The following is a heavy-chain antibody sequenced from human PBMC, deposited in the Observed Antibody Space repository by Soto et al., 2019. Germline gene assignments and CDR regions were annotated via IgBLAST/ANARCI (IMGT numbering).Heavy chain of an antibody. Sequence: EVQLVESGGGLVQPGGSLRLSCATSGFILSDCAMNWVRQAPGKGREWVSYISSSSSVIDYADSVKGRFTVSRDNARNSLYLQMNSLRAEDTAVYYRARDLSWGSNWYYYMDVWGKGTTVTVSS. J-gene: IGHJ6*03. CDR3: ARDLSWGSNWYYYMDV. CDR2: ISSSSSVI. CDR1: GFILSDCA. D-gene: IGHD7-27*01. V-gene: IGHV3-48*01.